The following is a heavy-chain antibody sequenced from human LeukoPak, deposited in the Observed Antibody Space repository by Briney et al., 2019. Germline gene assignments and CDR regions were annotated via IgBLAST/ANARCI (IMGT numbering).Heavy chain of an antibody. Sequence: GASVKVSCKASGNTFTSYDINWVRQATGQGLEWMGWMNPNSGNTGYAQKFQGRVTMTRNTSISTAYMELSSLRSEDTAVYYCARVGGGERWLHRGDFDYWGQGTLVTVSS. CDR2: MNPNSGNT. J-gene: IGHJ4*02. V-gene: IGHV1-8*01. CDR1: GNTFTSYD. D-gene: IGHD5-24*01. CDR3: ARVGGGERWLHRGDFDY.